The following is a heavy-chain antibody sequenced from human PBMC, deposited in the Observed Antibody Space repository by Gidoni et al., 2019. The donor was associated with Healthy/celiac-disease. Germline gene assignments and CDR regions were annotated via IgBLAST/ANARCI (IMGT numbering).Heavy chain of an antibody. D-gene: IGHD2-21*01. CDR1: GFTFSSYG. V-gene: IGHV3-30*03. CDR3: GCGGDCYPFDY. CDR2: ISYDGSNK. J-gene: IGHJ4*02. Sequence: QVQLVESGGGVVQPGRSLRLSCAASGFTFSSYGMHWVRQAPGKGLEWVAVISYDGSNKYYADSVKGRFTISRDNSKNTLYLQMNSLRAEDTAVYYCGCGGDCYPFDYWGQGTLVTVSS.